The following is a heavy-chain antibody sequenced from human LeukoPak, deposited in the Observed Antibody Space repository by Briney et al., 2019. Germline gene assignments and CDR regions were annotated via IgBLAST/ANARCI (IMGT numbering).Heavy chain of an antibody. D-gene: IGHD1-26*01. Sequence: SETLSLTCTVSGGSISSSSYYWGWIRQPPGKGLEWIGSIYYSGSTYYNPSLKSRVTISVDTSKNQFSLKLSSVTAADTAVYYCARGRGWELRAFDIWGQGTMVTVSS. CDR2: IYYSGST. J-gene: IGHJ3*02. V-gene: IGHV4-39*01. CDR1: GGSISSSSYY. CDR3: ARGRGWELRAFDI.